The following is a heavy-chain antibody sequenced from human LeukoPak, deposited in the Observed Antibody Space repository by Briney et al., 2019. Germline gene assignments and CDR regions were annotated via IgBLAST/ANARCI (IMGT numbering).Heavy chain of an antibody. Sequence: ASVKVSCKASGYTFTGYYTHWVRQAPGQGLEWMGWINPNSGGTNYAQKFQGRVTMTRDTSISTAYMELSRLRSDDTAVYYCARDTEPGSSYCGGDCYFGVFDHWGQGTLVTVSS. CDR2: INPNSGGT. D-gene: IGHD2-21*02. CDR3: ARDTEPGSSYCGGDCYFGVFDH. J-gene: IGHJ4*02. V-gene: IGHV1-2*02. CDR1: GYTFTGYY.